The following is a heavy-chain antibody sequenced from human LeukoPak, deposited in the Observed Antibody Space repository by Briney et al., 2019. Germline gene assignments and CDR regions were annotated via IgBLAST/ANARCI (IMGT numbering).Heavy chain of an antibody. V-gene: IGHV3-15*01. CDR2: IKSKRDGETI. CDR1: GFNFNSYD. Sequence: PGGSLRLSCAASGFNFNSYDMQWVRQSPGKGLEWAARIKSKRDGETIDYAAPVKGRFTISRDDSKDTLYLQMNGLKIEDAAVYYCTTVGSAWNFDYWGQGTLVTVSS. J-gene: IGHJ4*02. CDR3: TTVGSAWNFDY. D-gene: IGHD6-25*01.